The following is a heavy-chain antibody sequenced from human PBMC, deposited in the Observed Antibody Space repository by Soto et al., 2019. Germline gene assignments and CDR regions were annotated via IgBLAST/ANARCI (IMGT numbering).Heavy chain of an antibody. Sequence: QVHLVESGGGVVQPGRSLRLSCAASGFTFSSYGMHWVRQAPGKGLEWVAVIAYDRSNKFYADSVKGRFTISRDNSKNTLYLQMSSLRAEDTAVYYCASGVGGYSSSWYSVFQGYIYWGQGTLVTVSS. J-gene: IGHJ4*02. V-gene: IGHV3-30*03. CDR1: GFTFSSYG. CDR2: IAYDRSNK. CDR3: ASGVGGYSSSWYSVFQGYIY. D-gene: IGHD6-13*01.